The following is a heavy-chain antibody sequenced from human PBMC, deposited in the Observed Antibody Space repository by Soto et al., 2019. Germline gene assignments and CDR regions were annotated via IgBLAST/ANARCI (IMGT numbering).Heavy chain of an antibody. CDR3: AKDIKWVYCSSTSCRTGGMDV. CDR2: ISWNSGSI. D-gene: IGHD2-2*01. V-gene: IGHV3-9*01. Sequence: GGSLRLFCAASGFTFDDYAMHWVRQAPGKGLEGVSGISWNSGSIGYADSVKGRFTISRDNAKNSLYLQMNSLRAEDTALYYCAKDIKWVYCSSTSCRTGGMDVWGQGTTVTVSS. CDR1: GFTFDDYA. J-gene: IGHJ6*02.